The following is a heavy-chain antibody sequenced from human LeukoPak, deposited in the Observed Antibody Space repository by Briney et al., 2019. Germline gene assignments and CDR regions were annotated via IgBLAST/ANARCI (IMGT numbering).Heavy chain of an antibody. CDR3: AKGLGGNPAY. J-gene: IGHJ4*02. V-gene: IGHV3-30*18. CDR2: ISYDGDDK. Sequence: GGSLRLSCAASGFTFSGYGMHWVRQAPGEGLEWVAVISYDGDDKYYADSVKGRFTISRDSSKNTLYLQMNSLRAEDTAIYYCAKGLGGNPAYWGQGTLVTVSS. D-gene: IGHD3-16*01. CDR1: GFTFSGYG.